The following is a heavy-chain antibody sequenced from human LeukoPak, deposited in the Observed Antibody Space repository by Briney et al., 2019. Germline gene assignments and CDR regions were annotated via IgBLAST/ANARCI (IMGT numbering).Heavy chain of an antibody. CDR2: IRYDGSNK. J-gene: IGHJ3*02. CDR1: GFTFSSYG. D-gene: IGHD6-19*01. CDR3: ARVSSRQWLVRTPNAFDI. V-gene: IGHV3-30*02. Sequence: PGRSLRLSCAASGFTFSSYGMHWVRQAPGKGLEWVAFIRYDGSNKYYADSVKGRFTISRDNSKNTLYLQMNSLRAEDTAVYYCARVSSRQWLVRTPNAFDIWGQGTMVTVSS.